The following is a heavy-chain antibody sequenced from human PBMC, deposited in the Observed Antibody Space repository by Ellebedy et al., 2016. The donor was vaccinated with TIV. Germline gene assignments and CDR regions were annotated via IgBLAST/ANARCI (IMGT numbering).Heavy chain of an antibody. CDR1: GFTFSSYW. D-gene: IGHD3-3*01. J-gene: IGHJ4*02. Sequence: GGSLRLXXAASGFTFSSYWMHWVRQAPGKGLEWVANIKPDGSGKYYVDSVRGRFTISRDNAKNSLYLQINSLRAEDTAVYYCARAVGGSGAYWGQGTLVTVSS. CDR2: IKPDGSGK. CDR3: ARAVGGSGAY. V-gene: IGHV3-7*01.